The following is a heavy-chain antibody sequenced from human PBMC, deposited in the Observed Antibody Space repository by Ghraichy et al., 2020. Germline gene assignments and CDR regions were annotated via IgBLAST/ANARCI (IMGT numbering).Heavy chain of an antibody. Sequence: ETLSLTCAVYGGSFNEFYWNWVRQPPGKGLEWIGEISRSGRTNYNPSLQSRVTMSLGPSRNQFSLKLTSVTAADTAVYYCARGLLWFGELSSYNMDVWGQGTTVSVSS. CDR2: ISRSGRT. CDR3: ARGLLWFGELSSYNMDV. D-gene: IGHD3-10*01. CDR1: GGSFNEFY. J-gene: IGHJ6*02. V-gene: IGHV4-34*01.